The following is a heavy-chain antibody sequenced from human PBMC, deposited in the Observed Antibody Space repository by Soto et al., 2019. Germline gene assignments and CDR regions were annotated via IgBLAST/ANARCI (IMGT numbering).Heavy chain of an antibody. D-gene: IGHD3-10*01. Sequence: QVKLQELGPGLVKPSQTLSLPCTVSGGSISSGVYYWRWIRQPPGKGLVWIVYSSNSGCPYYNPSRKSRVTISEDTSKTQFSLKLISVTALDTAVYYCARVEGTIYWYFELCGLGTLVTISS. J-gene: IGHJ2*01. CDR3: ARVEGTIYWYFEL. CDR1: GGSISSGVYY. CDR2: SSNSGCP. V-gene: IGHV4-30-4*01.